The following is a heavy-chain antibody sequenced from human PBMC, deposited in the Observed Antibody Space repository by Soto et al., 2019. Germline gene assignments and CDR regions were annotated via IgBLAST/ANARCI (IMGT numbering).Heavy chain of an antibody. D-gene: IGHD2-15*01. CDR1: GGSISSSSSH. V-gene: IGHV4-39*07. CDR3: ARHGGKFFDY. J-gene: IGHJ4*01. Sequence: SETLSLTCTVSGGSISSSSSHWGWIRQPAGEGLEWIGQIFHSGITSYNPSLKSRITISLDKSKNHLSLTLISVTAADTAVYYCARHGGKFFDYWGHGTLVTVSS. CDR2: IFHSGIT.